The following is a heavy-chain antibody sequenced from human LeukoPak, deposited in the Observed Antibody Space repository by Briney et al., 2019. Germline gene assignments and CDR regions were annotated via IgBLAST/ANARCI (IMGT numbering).Heavy chain of an antibody. CDR1: AGSISSGSYY. Sequence: SETLSLTCTVSAGSISSGSYYWGWIRQPPGKGLEWIGSIYYSGSTYYNPSLKSRVTISVDTSKNQFSLKLSSVTAADTAVYYCARDHLGVTGNGRRSFDYWGQGTLVTVSS. V-gene: IGHV4-39*07. D-gene: IGHD3-10*01. CDR2: IYYSGST. J-gene: IGHJ4*02. CDR3: ARDHLGVTGNGRRSFDY.